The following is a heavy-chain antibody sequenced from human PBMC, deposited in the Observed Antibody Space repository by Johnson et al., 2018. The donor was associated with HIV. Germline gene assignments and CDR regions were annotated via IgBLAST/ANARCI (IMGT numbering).Heavy chain of an antibody. Sequence: QVLLVESGGGVVQPGRSLRLSCTASGFTFNKFAMHWVCQAPGKGLEWLAFISFDGSNKYFGGSVEGRFDISRENSKNSHYLHMNSLRPEDTAIYYCVREGYSSSSDAFDIWGQGTMVTGSS. V-gene: IGHV3-30*09. CDR3: VREGYSSSSDAFDI. D-gene: IGHD6-6*01. CDR2: ISFDGSNK. CDR1: GFTFNKFA. J-gene: IGHJ3*02.